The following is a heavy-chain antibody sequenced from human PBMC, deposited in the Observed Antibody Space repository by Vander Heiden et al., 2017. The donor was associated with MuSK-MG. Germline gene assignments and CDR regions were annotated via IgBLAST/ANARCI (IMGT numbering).Heavy chain of an antibody. V-gene: IGHV3-23*01. CDR2: ISKSGGST. CDR3: AKTSSSDY. Sequence: EVQLLESGGGLVQPGGSLRLSCAASGFTFSSYDMNWVRQAPGKGLEWVSSISKSGGSTYYADSVKGRFTISRDNSKNTLYLQMNSLRAEDTAIYYCAKTSSSDYWGQGTLVTVSS. CDR1: GFTFSSYD. J-gene: IGHJ4*02. D-gene: IGHD3-10*01.